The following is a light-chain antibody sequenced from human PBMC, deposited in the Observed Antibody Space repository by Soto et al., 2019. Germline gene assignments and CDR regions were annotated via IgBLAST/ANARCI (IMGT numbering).Light chain of an antibody. CDR2: DAS. V-gene: IGKV1-5*01. CDR3: HQSYNTPRT. CDR1: QSISSW. Sequence: DIQMTQSPSTLSASVGDRVTITCRASQSISSWLAWYQQKPGKAPKVLIFDASSLESGVPSRFSGSGSATEFTLTISNLQPEDFATYYCHQSYNTPRTFGQGTKVDIK. J-gene: IGKJ1*01.